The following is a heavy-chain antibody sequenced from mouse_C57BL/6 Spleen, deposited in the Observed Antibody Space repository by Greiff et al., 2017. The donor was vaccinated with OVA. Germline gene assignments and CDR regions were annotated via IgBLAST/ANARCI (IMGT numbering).Heavy chain of an antibody. CDR3: ARAYYGYVYAMDY. D-gene: IGHD2-9*01. V-gene: IGHV1-52*01. J-gene: IGHJ4*01. Sequence: QVQLKESGAELVRPGSSVKLSCKASGYTFTSYWMHWVKQRPIQGLEWIGNIDPSDSETHYNQKFKDKATLTVDKSSSTAYMQLSSLTSEDSAVYYCARAYYGYVYAMDYWGQGTSVTVSS. CDR2: IDPSDSET. CDR1: GYTFTSYW.